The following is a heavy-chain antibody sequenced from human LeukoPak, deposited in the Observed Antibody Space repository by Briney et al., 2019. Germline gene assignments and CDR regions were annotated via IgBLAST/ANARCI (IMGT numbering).Heavy chain of an antibody. CDR3: AKDFSSGWSELLWLYP. J-gene: IGHJ5*02. Sequence: GGSLRLSCVASGFSFDSYAMHWVRQAPGKGLERVAAISLDGSIVYYADSVKGRLTISRDNSKNTLYLQMNSLRTEDTAMYFCAKDFSSGWSELLWLYPWGQGTLVTVSS. CDR2: ISLDGSIV. V-gene: IGHV3-30*18. CDR1: GFSFDSYA. D-gene: IGHD6-19*01.